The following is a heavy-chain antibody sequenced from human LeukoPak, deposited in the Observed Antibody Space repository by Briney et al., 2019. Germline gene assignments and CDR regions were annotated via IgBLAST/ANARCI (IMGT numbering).Heavy chain of an antibody. V-gene: IGHV4-39*01. J-gene: IGHJ4*02. D-gene: IGHD6-13*01. CDR3: AKLYGGSSSWYFDS. CDR1: GGSISSYY. Sequence: PSETLSLTCTVSGGSISSYYWGWIRQPPGKGLEWIGSIYYSGSTYYNPSLRSRVTIFVDTSKNQFSLKLSSVTAADTAVYYCAKLYGGSSSWYFDSWGQGTLVTVSS. CDR2: IYYSGST.